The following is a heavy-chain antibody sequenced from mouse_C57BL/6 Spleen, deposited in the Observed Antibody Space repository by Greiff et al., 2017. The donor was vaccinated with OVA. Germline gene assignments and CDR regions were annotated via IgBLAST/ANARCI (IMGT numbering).Heavy chain of an antibody. CDR3: ARSAFDGYFRFAY. D-gene: IGHD2-3*01. Sequence: EVQLQQSGPELVKPGASVKMSCKASGYTFTDYNMHWVQQSHGKSLEWIGYINPNNGGTSYNQKFKGKAKLTVNKSSSPAYMELRSLTSEDSAVYYCARSAFDGYFRFAYWGQGTLVTGSA. CDR2: INPNNGGT. J-gene: IGHJ3*01. V-gene: IGHV1-22*01. CDR1: GYTFTDYN.